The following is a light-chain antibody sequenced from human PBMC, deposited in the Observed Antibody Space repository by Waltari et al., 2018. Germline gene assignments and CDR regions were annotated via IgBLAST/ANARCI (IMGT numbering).Light chain of an antibody. CDR1: VLANKN. V-gene: IGLV3-27*01. J-gene: IGLJ3*02. CDR2: RDT. Sequence: SFELTQTSSLSVSPGQTVRITCSGDVLANKNARWFQQKPGPAPVLILSRDTERPSGLPERFSGSSSGTTVTLTIRGAQAEDEADYYCYAAADNNLGVFGGGTKVTVL. CDR3: YAAADNNLGV.